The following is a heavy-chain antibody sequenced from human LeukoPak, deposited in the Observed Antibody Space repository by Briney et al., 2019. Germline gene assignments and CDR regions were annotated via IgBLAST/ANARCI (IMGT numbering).Heavy chain of an antibody. CDR2: ISGSGGST. J-gene: IGHJ3*02. Sequence: PGGSLRLSCAASGFTFSSYAMSWVRQAPGKGLEWVSAISGSGGSTYYADSVKGRFTISRDNSKNTLYLQMDSLRAEDTAVYYCAKDQPITIFGVVIIEGAFDIWGQGTMVTVSS. V-gene: IGHV3-23*01. CDR3: AKDQPITIFGVVIIEGAFDI. D-gene: IGHD3-3*01. CDR1: GFTFSSYA.